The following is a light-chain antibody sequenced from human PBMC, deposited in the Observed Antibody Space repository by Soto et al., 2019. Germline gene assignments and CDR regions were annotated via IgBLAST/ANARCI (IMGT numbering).Light chain of an antibody. J-gene: IGKJ1*01. V-gene: IGKV1-5*03. CDR3: QQYNAYPRT. CDR2: KAS. CDR1: QSISSW. Sequence: DIQMTQSPSTLSASVGDRVTITCRASQSISSWLAWYQQKPGKAPKLLIYKASSLESGVPSRFSGSGSGTEFTLTINSLQSDDSATYYCQQYNAYPRTFGQGTKVEIK.